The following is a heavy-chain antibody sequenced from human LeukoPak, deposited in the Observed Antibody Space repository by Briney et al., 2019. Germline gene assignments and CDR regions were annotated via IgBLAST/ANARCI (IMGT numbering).Heavy chain of an antibody. Sequence: PGGSLRLSCAASGFTFSSYAMSWVRQAPGKGLEWVSAISGSGGSTYYADSVKGRFTISRDNSKNSLYLQMNSLRDEDTAVYYCARDSFAAVEGPPDYWGQGTLVTVSS. V-gene: IGHV3-23*01. CDR2: ISGSGGST. J-gene: IGHJ4*02. CDR1: GFTFSSYA. D-gene: IGHD6-19*01. CDR3: ARDSFAAVEGPPDY.